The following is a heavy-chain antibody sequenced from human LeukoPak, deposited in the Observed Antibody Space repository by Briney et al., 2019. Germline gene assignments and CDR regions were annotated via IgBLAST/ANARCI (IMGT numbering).Heavy chain of an antibody. CDR3: ARVSGSYSTIDY. J-gene: IGHJ4*02. CDR2: LSGSGGIT. V-gene: IGHV3-23*01. D-gene: IGHD1-26*01. CDR1: GFTFSSYA. Sequence: GVSLRLSCAASGFTFSSYAMTWVRQGPGKGLEWVSGLSGSGGITYYADSVKGRFTISRDNSKNTLYLQMNSLRAEDTAVYYCARVSGSYSTIDYWGQGTLVTVSS.